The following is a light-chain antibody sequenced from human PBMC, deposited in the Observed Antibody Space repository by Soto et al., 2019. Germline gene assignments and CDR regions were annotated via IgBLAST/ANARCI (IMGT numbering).Light chain of an antibody. CDR3: SSYTSGSTLENV. CDR2: DVS. Sequence: QSVLTQPASVSGSPGQSITISCTGTSSDVGGYNYVSWYQQHPGKAPKLMIYDVSNRPSGVSNRFSGSKSGNTASLTISGLQAEVEADYYCSSYTSGSTLENVFGTGTKVTVL. CDR1: SSDVGGYNY. J-gene: IGLJ1*01. V-gene: IGLV2-14*01.